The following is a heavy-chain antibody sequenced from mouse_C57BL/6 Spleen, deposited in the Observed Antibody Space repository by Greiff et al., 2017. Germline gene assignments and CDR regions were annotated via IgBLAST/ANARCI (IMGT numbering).Heavy chain of an antibody. CDR2: IDPETGGT. CDR1: GYTFTDYE. CDR3: TRRGYYGSSYGFDY. V-gene: IGHV1-15*01. Sequence: QVQLQQSGAELVRPGASVTLSCKASGYTFTDYEMHWVKQTPVHGLEWIGAIDPETGGTAYNQKFKGKAILTADKSSSTAYMELRSLTSEDSAVYYCTRRGYYGSSYGFDYGGQGTTLTVSS. J-gene: IGHJ2*01. D-gene: IGHD1-1*01.